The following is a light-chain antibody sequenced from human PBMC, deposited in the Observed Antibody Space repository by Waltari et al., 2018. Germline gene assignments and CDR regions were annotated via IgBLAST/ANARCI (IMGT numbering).Light chain of an antibody. V-gene: IGLV1-47*01. CDR2: RNN. CDR1: SPNIGRNY. J-gene: IGLJ3*02. CDR3: ATWDGSLTAWV. Sequence: QSVLTQPPSASGTPGQRVTISCSGSSPNIGRNYVYWYQQFPGTAPKLLVYRNNERPSGVPDRISGSKSGTSASLAISGLRSEDEADYYCATWDGSLTAWVFGGGTKLTVL.